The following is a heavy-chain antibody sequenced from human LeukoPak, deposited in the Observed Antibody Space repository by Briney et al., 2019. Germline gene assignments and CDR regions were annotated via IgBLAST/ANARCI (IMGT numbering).Heavy chain of an antibody. J-gene: IGHJ4*02. D-gene: IGHD4-17*01. CDR3: ATTQHDYGDYSSDY. Sequence: ASVKGSCKASGYTFTTYDISWVGPATGQGLVWMGWMNSNSGETVSAQRFQGRITMTRNISISTAYMELSSLRSEDTAVYFCATTQHDYGDYSSDYWGQGTLVTVSS. V-gene: IGHV1-8*01. CDR2: MNSNSGET. CDR1: GYTFTTYD.